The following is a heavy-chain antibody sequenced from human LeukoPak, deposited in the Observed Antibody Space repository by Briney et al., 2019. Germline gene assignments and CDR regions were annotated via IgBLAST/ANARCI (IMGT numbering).Heavy chain of an antibody. V-gene: IGHV4-4*02. Sequence: SGTLSLTCAVSGGSISSSNWWSWVRQPPGKGLEWIGEIYHSGSTIYNLSLKSRVTISVDKSENQFSLKLSSVTAEYTAVYYCACLPMGDWGQGTLVTVSS. CDR2: IYHSGST. J-gene: IGHJ4*02. CDR3: ACLPMGD. D-gene: IGHD3-16*01. CDR1: GGSISSSNW.